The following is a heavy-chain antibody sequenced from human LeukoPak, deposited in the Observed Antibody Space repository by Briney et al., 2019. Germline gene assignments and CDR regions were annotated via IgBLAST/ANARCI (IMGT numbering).Heavy chain of an antibody. V-gene: IGHV4-59*08. CDR1: GGSISTYY. CDR3: ARQDDSSGYYYYYYMDV. D-gene: IGHD3-22*01. CDR2: IYYTGST. J-gene: IGHJ6*03. Sequence: SKTLSLTCTVSGGSISTYYWSWIRQPPGKGLEWIGYIYYTGSTSYNPSLKSRVTMSLDASKNQFSLKLSSVTAADTAVYYCARQDDSSGYYYYYYMDVWGKGTTVTISS.